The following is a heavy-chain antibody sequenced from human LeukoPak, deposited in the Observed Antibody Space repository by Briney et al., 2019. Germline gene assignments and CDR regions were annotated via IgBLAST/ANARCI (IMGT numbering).Heavy chain of an antibody. J-gene: IGHJ4*02. CDR3: ARDIRCSSTSCFAYFDY. V-gene: IGHV3-21*01. D-gene: IGHD2-2*01. Sequence: GGSLRLSCAASGFTFSSYSMNWVRQAPGKGLEWVSSISSSSSYIYYADPVKGRFTISRDNAKNSLYLQMNSLRAEDTAVYYCARDIRCSSTSCFAYFDYWGQGTLVTVSS. CDR1: GFTFSSYS. CDR2: ISSSSSYI.